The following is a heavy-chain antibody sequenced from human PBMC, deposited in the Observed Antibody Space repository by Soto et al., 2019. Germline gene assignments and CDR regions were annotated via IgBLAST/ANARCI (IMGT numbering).Heavy chain of an antibody. CDR2: IYYSVST. D-gene: IGHD3-22*01. Sequence: SETLSLTCPVPGGSIISYYWSWIRQPPGKGLEWIGYIYYSVSTNYNPSLKSRVTISVDTSKNQFSLKLSSVTAADTAVYYCARSMHYSDGSNYSPFDYWGQGTLVTVS. J-gene: IGHJ4*02. V-gene: IGHV4-59*08. CDR1: GGSIISYY. CDR3: ARSMHYSDGSNYSPFDY.